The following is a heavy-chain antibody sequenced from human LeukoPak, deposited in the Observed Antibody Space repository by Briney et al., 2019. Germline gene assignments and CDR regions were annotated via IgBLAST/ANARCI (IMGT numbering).Heavy chain of an antibody. CDR1: GDSISSGDYY. Sequence: SETLSLTCTVSGDSISSGDYYWAWIRQPPGKGLEWIGYIYYNGNSFYNPSLKSRVTMSVDTSKNQFSLRLTSVTAADTAVYFCARDLNWGLYYDNTNSYPGWFDPWGQGTLVTVSS. J-gene: IGHJ5*02. CDR2: IYYNGNS. CDR3: ARDLNWGLYYDNTNSYPGWFDP. V-gene: IGHV4-30-4*01. D-gene: IGHD3-22*01.